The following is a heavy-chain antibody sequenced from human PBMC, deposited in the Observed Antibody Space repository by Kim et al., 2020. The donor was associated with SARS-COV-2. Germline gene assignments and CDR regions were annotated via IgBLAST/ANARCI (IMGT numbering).Heavy chain of an antibody. D-gene: IGHD6-6*01. Sequence: GGSLRLSCAASGFTFGDYAMHWVRQAPGKGLEWVSGISWNSGSIGYADSVKGRFTISRDNAKNSLYLQMNSLRAEDTALYYCAKDKEYSSSYTLGYWGQGTLVTVSS. V-gene: IGHV3-9*01. CDR3: AKDKEYSSSYTLGY. J-gene: IGHJ4*02. CDR1: GFTFGDYA. CDR2: ISWNSGSI.